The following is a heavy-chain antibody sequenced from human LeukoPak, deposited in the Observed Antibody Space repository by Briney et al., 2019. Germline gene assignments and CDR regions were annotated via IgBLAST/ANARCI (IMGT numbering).Heavy chain of an antibody. J-gene: IGHJ3*02. D-gene: IGHD2-2*02. CDR3: AKGLGGYCSSTSCNMAFDT. CDR2: ISGSGGST. Sequence: GGSLRLSCATSGFTFSSYAMSWVREAPGKGLEWVSAISGSGGSTYYADSVKGRFTISRDNSKNTLYLQMNSLRAEDTAVYYCAKGLGGYCSSTSCNMAFDTWGQGTMVTVSS. CDR1: GFTFSSYA. V-gene: IGHV3-23*01.